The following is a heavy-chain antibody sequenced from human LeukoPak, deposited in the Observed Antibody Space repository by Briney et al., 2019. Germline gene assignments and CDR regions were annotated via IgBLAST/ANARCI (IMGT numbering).Heavy chain of an antibody. CDR3: ARLGSGYDPGDF. Sequence: SVKVSCKASRGTFSTLDVSWVRQARGHGLEWMGGIIPLFGPANYAQKFQDRATIIADESTTTAYMELSSLRSEDTAVYYCARLGSGYDPGDFWGQGTLVTVST. D-gene: IGHD5-12*01. J-gene: IGHJ4*02. CDR1: RGTFSTLD. V-gene: IGHV1-69*01. CDR2: IIPLFGPA.